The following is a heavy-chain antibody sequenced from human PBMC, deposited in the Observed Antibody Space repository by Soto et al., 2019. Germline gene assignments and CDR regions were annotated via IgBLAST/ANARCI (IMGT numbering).Heavy chain of an antibody. D-gene: IGHD3-22*01. CDR3: ARDQYRRVSTCFGYPDV. CDR1: GDTFITHS. Sequence: QVQLLQSGSLLKRPGSSVKISCQASGDTFITHSLTWVRQAPGQGPEWVGRIIPILGITGYAQKCQGRVMLTEDKATSTSYIVSGSMTSEDTAIYYCARDQYRRVSTCFGYPDVWGTVTTIIVSS. CDR2: IIPILGIT. V-gene: IGHV1-69*04. J-gene: IGHJ6*03.